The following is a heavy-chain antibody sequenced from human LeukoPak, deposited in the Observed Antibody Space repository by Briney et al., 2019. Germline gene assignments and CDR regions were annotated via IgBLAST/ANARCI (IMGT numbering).Heavy chain of an antibody. CDR3: ARGPASGSDFAWFNS. J-gene: IGHJ5*01. Sequence: SETLSLTCAVFGGSFSGYYWNWIRQPPGKGLEWIGEINHAGTIKYNPSLNGRVTMSVDTSKKQLSLKLNSVTAADTAIYNCARGPASGSDFAWFNSWGQGISVTVSS. CDR2: INHAGTI. V-gene: IGHV4-34*01. CDR1: GGSFSGYY. D-gene: IGHD3-10*01.